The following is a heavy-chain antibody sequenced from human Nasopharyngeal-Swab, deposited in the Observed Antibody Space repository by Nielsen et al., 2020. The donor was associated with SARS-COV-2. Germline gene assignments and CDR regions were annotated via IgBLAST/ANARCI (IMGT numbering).Heavy chain of an antibody. CDR2: INTNTGNP. CDR3: AREGDIVVVPSPAGFDP. Sequence: ASVKVSCKASGYTFTSYAMNWVRQAPGQGLEWMGWINTNTGNPTYAQGFTGRFVFSLDTSVSTAYLQISSLKAEDTAVYYRAREGDIVVVPSPAGFDPWGQGTLVTVSS. CDR1: GYTFTSYA. V-gene: IGHV7-4-1*02. D-gene: IGHD2-2*01. J-gene: IGHJ5*02.